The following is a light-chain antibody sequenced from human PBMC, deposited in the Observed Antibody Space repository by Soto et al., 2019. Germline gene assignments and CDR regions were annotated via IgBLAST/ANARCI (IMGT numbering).Light chain of an antibody. CDR1: NIGSNS. J-gene: IGLJ1*01. CDR2: DDS. Sequence: SYELTQPPSLSVAPGQTARITCGEANIGSNSVHWYQQKPGQSPVLVVYDDSDRPAGIPERFSGSNSGNTATLTISGVEAGDEADYYCQVWDSLTSHVFGTGTKLTVL. CDR3: QVWDSLTSHV. V-gene: IGLV3-21*02.